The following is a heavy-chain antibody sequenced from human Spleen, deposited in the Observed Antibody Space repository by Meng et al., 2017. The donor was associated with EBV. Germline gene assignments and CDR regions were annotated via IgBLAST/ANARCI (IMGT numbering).Heavy chain of an antibody. J-gene: IGHJ4*02. Sequence: GQVVQSGAEGKKPGSSVKVSCKTSGGTFRSDAISWVRQAPGQGLEWMGGLIPLSDAPHYAQKFQGRVTITADESTSTHYLDLSGLRAEDTAVYYCASESGRGFTPDYWGQGTLVTVSS. D-gene: IGHD3-10*01. CDR1: GGTFRSDA. CDR3: ASESGRGFTPDY. CDR2: LIPLSDAP. V-gene: IGHV1-69*01.